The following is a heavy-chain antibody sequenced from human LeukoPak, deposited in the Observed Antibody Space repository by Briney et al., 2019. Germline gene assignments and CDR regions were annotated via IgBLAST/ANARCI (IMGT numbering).Heavy chain of an antibody. J-gene: IGHJ4*02. Sequence: SETLSLTCTVSGGSISSYYWSWIRQPPGKGLEWIGYIYYSGSTNYNPSLKSRVTTSVDTSKNQFSLKLSSVTAADTAVYYCARDHSSRYYFDYWGQGTLVTVSS. D-gene: IGHD6-13*01. V-gene: IGHV4-59*12. CDR1: GGSISSYY. CDR2: IYYSGST. CDR3: ARDHSSRYYFDY.